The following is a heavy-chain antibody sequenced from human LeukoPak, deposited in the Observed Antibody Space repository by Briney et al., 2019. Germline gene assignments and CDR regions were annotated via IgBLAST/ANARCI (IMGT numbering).Heavy chain of an antibody. CDR2: INAGNGNT. CDR1: GYTFTSYG. V-gene: IGHV1-3*01. CDR3: AIDSYGDDAFDI. J-gene: IGHJ3*02. D-gene: IGHD5-18*01. Sequence: ASVKVSCKASGYTFTSYGISWVRQAPGQGLEWMGWINAGNGNTKYSQKFQGRVTITRGTSASTAYMELSSLRSEDTAVYYCAIDSYGDDAFDIWGQGTMVTVSS.